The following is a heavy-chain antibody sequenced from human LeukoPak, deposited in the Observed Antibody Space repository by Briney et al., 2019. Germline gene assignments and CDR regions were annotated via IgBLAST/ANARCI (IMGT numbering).Heavy chain of an antibody. CDR2: IWYDGSNK. Sequence: GGSLRLSCAASGFTFNRYGMHWVRQAPGKGLEWVAVIWYDGSNKYYADSVKGRLTISRDNSKNTLYVQMNSLRAEDTALYYCARGNDHNSGSLDYWGQGTLVTVSS. D-gene: IGHD6-19*01. J-gene: IGHJ4*02. CDR1: GFTFNRYG. V-gene: IGHV3-33*01. CDR3: ARGNDHNSGSLDY.